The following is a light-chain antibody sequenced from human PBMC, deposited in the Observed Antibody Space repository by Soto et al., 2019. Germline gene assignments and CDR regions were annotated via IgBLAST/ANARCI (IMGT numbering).Light chain of an antibody. CDR1: QGVSSW. J-gene: IGKJ1*01. CDR3: QHYSNFPRT. CDR2: KAS. V-gene: IGKV1-5*03. Sequence: DIQMTQSPSTLSASVGDRVSITCRASQGVSSWLAWYQQKPGKAPRLLIYKASNLESGVPSRFSGSGSGTEFTLTISSLQPDDFATYYCQHYSNFPRTFGQGTKVEIK.